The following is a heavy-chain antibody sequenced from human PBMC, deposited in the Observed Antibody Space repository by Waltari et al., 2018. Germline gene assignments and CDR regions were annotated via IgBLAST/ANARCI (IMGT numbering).Heavy chain of an antibody. CDR3: ARGGGSLDY. J-gene: IGHJ4*02. CDR2: IYTDGTA. CDR1: GFSVSRNY. D-gene: IGHD3-10*01. Sequence: VQLVESGGGLMQPGGSLRLSCAASGFSVSRNYMSWVRQAPGKGLEWVSLIYTDGTAYYADSVKGRFTISRDNSKNTLNLQMNSLRAEDTAVYYCARGGGSLDYWGQGTQVTVSS. V-gene: IGHV3-53*01.